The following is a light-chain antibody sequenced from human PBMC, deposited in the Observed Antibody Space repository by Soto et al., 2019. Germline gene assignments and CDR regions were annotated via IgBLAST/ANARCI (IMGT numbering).Light chain of an antibody. CDR1: QDIGTY. V-gene: IGKV1-33*01. Sequence: DIQMTQSPPSLSASVGDRVTITCQASQDIGTYLNWYQHKPGKAPNLVIYDASSLEKGVPSRFSGGGSGTDFTFTISSLRPEDIATYYCQHSNHLPLFGPGTKVDF. J-gene: IGKJ3*01. CDR2: DAS. CDR3: QHSNHLPL.